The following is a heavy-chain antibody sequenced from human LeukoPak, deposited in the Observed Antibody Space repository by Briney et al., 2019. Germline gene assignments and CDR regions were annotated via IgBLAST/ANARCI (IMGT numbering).Heavy chain of an antibody. Sequence: ASVKVSRKASGYTFTSYGISWVRQAPGQGLEWMGWISAYNGNTNYAQKLQGRVTMTTDTSTSTACMELRSLRSDDTAVYYCARDPYSSGFKWFDPWGQGTLVTVSS. CDR1: GYTFTSYG. CDR3: ARDPYSSGFKWFDP. D-gene: IGHD6-19*01. CDR2: ISAYNGNT. V-gene: IGHV1-18*01. J-gene: IGHJ5*02.